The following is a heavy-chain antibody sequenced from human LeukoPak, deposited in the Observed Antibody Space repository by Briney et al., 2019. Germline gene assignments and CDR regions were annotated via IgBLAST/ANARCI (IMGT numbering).Heavy chain of an antibody. CDR3: ARVLDYYGSV. J-gene: IGHJ4*02. Sequence: ASVKVSCKASGYTFTNYGVTWVRQAPGQGLEWMGWISAYNGHTNYAQNLQGRVTMTTDTSTSTAYMELRSLRSEDTAVYYCARVLDYYGSVWGQGTLVTVSS. V-gene: IGHV1-18*01. CDR1: GYTFTNYG. CDR2: ISAYNGHT. D-gene: IGHD3-10*01.